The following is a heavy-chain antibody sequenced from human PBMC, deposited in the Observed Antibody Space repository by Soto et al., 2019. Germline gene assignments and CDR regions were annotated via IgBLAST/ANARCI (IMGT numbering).Heavy chain of an antibody. V-gene: IGHV4-59*01. CDR2: IYYSGST. J-gene: IGHJ4*02. CDR1: GGSITSYY. Sequence: PSETLSLTCTVSGGSITSYYWSWIRQPPGKGLEWIGYIYYSGSTNYNPSLKSRVTISVDTSKNQFSLKLSSVTAADTAVYYCARAHPSGGNSGYFDYWGQGXXVTXSX. D-gene: IGHD2-21*02. CDR3: ARAHPSGGNSGYFDY.